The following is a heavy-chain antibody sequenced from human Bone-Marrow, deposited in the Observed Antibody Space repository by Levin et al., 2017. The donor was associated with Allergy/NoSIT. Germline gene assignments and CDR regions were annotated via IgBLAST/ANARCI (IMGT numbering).Heavy chain of an antibody. Sequence: GESLKISCAASGFTFSTYGMHWVRQAPGKGLEWVAVISYDGGKKYYADSVKGRFTISRDNSKNTLYLQMNSLRAEDTAVYYCAKDYGNYDYRMMSDYWGEGTLVTVSS. CDR1: GFTFSTYG. V-gene: IGHV3-30*18. CDR3: AKDYGNYDYRMMSDY. D-gene: IGHD4-11*01. J-gene: IGHJ4*02. CDR2: ISYDGGKK.